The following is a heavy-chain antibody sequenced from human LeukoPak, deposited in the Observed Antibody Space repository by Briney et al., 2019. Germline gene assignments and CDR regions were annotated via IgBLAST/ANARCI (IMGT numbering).Heavy chain of an antibody. CDR3: ARTGKATGFIAAAGTDEGAFDI. CDR1: GYTFTSYD. J-gene: IGHJ3*02. D-gene: IGHD6-13*01. CDR2: MNPNSGNT. V-gene: IGHV1-8*01. Sequence: ASVKVSCKASGYTFTSYDINWVRQATGQGLEWMGWMNPNSGNTGYAQKFQGRVTMTRNTSISTAYMELSSLRSEDTAVYYCARTGKATGFIAAAGTDEGAFDIWGQGTMVTVSS.